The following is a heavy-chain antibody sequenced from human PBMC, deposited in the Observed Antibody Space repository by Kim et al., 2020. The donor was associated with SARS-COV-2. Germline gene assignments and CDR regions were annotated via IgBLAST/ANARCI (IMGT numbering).Heavy chain of an antibody. Sequence: GGSLRLSCAASGFNFNSYGMHWVRQAPGKGLEWVAAINYDGNNKNYADSVKGRFTISRDNSKNTVYLQMNSLRVADTAVYYCARDWFLMATVAPFDDWGQETLVTVSS. CDR3: ARDWFLMATVAPFDD. J-gene: IGHJ4*02. D-gene: IGHD3-22*01. CDR1: GFNFNSYG. V-gene: IGHV3-33*01. CDR2: INYDGNNK.